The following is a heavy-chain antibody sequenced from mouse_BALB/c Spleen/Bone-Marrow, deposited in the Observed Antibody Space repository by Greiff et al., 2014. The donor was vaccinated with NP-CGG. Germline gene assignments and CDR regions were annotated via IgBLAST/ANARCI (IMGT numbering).Heavy chain of an antibody. CDR1: GYTFTDYA. D-gene: IGHD2-14*01. V-gene: IGHV1S137*01. CDR2: ISGYYGDA. CDR3: ARSGKVRNAMDY. J-gene: IGHJ4*01. Sequence: QVQLKQSGAKLVRPGVSVKISCKGSGYTFTDYAIHWVKQSHAKSLEWIGLISGYYGDAIYNQKFKGKATMTVEKSSSTAYMDLARLTSEDSAIYYCARSGKVRNAMDYWGQGTSVTVSS.